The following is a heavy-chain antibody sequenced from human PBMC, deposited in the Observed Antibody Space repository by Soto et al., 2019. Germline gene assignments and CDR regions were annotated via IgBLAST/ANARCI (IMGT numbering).Heavy chain of an antibody. D-gene: IGHD1-1*01. Sequence: SETLSLTCTVSGGSISSYYWSWIRQPPGRGLEWIGYIYYSGSTNYNPSLKSRVTISVDTSKNQFSLKMSSVTAADTAVYYCARLATRYYFDYWGQGTLVTVSS. V-gene: IGHV4-59*01. CDR3: ARLATRYYFDY. CDR1: GGSISSYY. J-gene: IGHJ4*02. CDR2: IYYSGST.